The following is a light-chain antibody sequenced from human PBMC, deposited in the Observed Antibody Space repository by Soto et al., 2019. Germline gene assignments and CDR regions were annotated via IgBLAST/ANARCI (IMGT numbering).Light chain of an antibody. CDR2: DAS. CDR3: QQYTNTNKPCM. Sequence: DIRVTQSPPTLSASVGDRVTITCRASQTITTWMAWYQQKPGKAPKLLVYDASTLQSGVATRFSGSGSGTEFTLIISGLQPQASATYYYQQYTNTNKPCMFGQGTKVDIK. V-gene: IGKV1-5*01. J-gene: IGKJ2*02. CDR1: QTITTW.